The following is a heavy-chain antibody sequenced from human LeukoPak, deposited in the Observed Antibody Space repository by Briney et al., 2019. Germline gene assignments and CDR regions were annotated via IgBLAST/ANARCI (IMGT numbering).Heavy chain of an antibody. CDR1: GYTFTSYA. CDR2: INTNTGNP. D-gene: IGHD3-22*01. Sequence: GASVKVSCKASGYTFTSYAMDWVRQAPGQGLEWMGWINTNTGNPTYAQGFTGRFVFSLDTSVSTAYLQISSLKAEDTAVYYCARAFTYYYDSLLAFDIWGQGTMVTVSS. V-gene: IGHV7-4-1*02. J-gene: IGHJ3*02. CDR3: ARAFTYYYDSLLAFDI.